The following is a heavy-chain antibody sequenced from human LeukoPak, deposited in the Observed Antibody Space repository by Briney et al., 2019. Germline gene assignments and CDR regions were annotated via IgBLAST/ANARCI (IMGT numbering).Heavy chain of an antibody. CDR3: AKYSSGWHYYFDY. Sequence: GGSLRLSCAASGFTFSDYYMSWIRQAPGKGLEWVSYISSSGSTIYYADSVKGRFTISRDDAKNSLYLQMNSLRAEDTAVYYCAKYSSGWHYYFDYWGQGTLVTVSS. D-gene: IGHD6-19*01. CDR1: GFTFSDYY. V-gene: IGHV3-11*01. CDR2: ISSSGSTI. J-gene: IGHJ4*02.